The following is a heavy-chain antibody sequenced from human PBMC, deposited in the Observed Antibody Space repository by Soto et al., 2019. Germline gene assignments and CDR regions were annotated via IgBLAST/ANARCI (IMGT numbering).Heavy chain of an antibody. J-gene: IGHJ4*02. CDR1: GFSLTTRGVG. V-gene: IGHV2-5*02. CDR2: LYWDDDK. D-gene: IGHD3-3*01. CDR3: AHRVLRTVFGLVTTTAIYFDF. Sequence: QITLKESGPTVVKPTETLTLTCTFSGFSLTTRGVGVGWVRQSPGKAPEWLALLYWDDDKRYSTSLNSRLIITKDTSKNQVVLTMANVDPADTATYYCAHRVLRTVFGLVTTTAIYFDFWGPGTPVVVSS.